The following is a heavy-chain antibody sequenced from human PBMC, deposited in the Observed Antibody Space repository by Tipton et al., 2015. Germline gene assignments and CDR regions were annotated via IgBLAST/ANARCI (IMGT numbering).Heavy chain of an antibody. CDR3: ACQDYDSLTRDYQTVDY. CDR1: GGSIRSSSYY. Sequence: TLSLTCTVSGGSIRSSSYYWGWIRQPPGKGLEWIGSISHSGNTYYTPSLKSRVTMSRDTSKNQFSLKLTSVTAADTAVYYCACQDYDSLTRDYQTVDYWGQGTLVTVSS. J-gene: IGHJ4*02. CDR2: ISHSGNT. V-gene: IGHV4-39*07. D-gene: IGHD3-9*01.